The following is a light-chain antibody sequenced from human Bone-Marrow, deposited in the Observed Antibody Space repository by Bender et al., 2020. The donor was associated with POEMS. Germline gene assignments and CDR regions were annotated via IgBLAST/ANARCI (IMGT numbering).Light chain of an antibody. CDR1: SSDVGNYNL. V-gene: IGLV2-8*01. J-gene: IGLJ3*02. CDR2: EVT. Sequence: QSALTQPASVSGSPGQSITISCTGTSSDVGNYNLVSWYQQHPGKAPKFMIYEVTKRPSGVPDRFSGSKSGNTASLTVSGLQAEDEADYYCSSYAGDYNLVFGGGTKLTVL. CDR3: SSYAGDYNLV.